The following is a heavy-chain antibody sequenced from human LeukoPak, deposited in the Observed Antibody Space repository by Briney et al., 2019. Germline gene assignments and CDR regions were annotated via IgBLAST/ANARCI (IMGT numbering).Heavy chain of an antibody. Sequence: SETLSLTCGVHGGSFSGYHWSWIRLRPGKGLEWIGDINHSGSTHYNSSLKSRVTILVDTSNNQFSLKLHSVTAADTAVYYCARGFPSSSRWFDPWGQGTLVTVSS. D-gene: IGHD6-6*01. CDR1: GGSFSGYH. V-gene: IGHV4-34*01. CDR3: ARGFPSSSRWFDP. CDR2: INHSGST. J-gene: IGHJ5*02.